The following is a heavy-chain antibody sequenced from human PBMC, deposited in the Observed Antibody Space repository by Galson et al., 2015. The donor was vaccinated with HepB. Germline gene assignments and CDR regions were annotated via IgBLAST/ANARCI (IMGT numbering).Heavy chain of an antibody. CDR1: GGSISSSSYY. CDR2: IYYSGST. V-gene: IGHV4-39*07. D-gene: IGHD1-26*01. Sequence: SETLSLTCTVSGGSISSSSYYWGWIRQPPGKGLEWIGSIYYSGSTYYNPSLKSRVTISVDTSKNQFSLKLSSVTAADTAVYYCARDYWELPPGGGDLDDYWGQGTLVTVSS. CDR3: ARDYWELPPGGGDLDDY. J-gene: IGHJ4*02.